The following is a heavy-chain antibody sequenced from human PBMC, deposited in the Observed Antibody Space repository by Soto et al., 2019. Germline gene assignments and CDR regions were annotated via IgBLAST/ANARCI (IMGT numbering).Heavy chain of an antibody. CDR1: GFTFSDYY. Sequence: GSLRLSCAASGFTFSDYYMSWIRQAPGKGLEWVSYISSSGSTIYYADPVKGRFTISRDNAKNSLYLQMNSLRAEDTAVYYCARDRFESSSWYPDYWGQGTLVTVSS. V-gene: IGHV3-11*01. CDR3: ARDRFESSSWYPDY. J-gene: IGHJ4*02. CDR2: ISSSGSTI. D-gene: IGHD6-13*01.